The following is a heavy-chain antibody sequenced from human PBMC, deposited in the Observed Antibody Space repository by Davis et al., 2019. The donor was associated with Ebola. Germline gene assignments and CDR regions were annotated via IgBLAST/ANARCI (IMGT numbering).Heavy chain of an antibody. D-gene: IGHD2-15*01. Sequence: PGGSLRLSCAGSGLTVTNHWMNWVRQAPGPGLEWVSTIEDDFNIYYADSVKGRFTISRDNSKNTVHLHMNSLRAEDTAVYYCARRRYCSGGVCYGMDVWGHGTAVTVSS. V-gene: IGHV3-53*01. CDR1: GLTVTNHW. J-gene: IGHJ6*02. CDR2: IEDDFNI. CDR3: ARRRYCSGGVCYGMDV.